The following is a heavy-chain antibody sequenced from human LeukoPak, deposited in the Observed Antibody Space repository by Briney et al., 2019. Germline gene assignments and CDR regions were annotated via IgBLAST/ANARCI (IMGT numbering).Heavy chain of an antibody. D-gene: IGHD1-7*01. CDR3: ARKRYNWNYGGGYNWFDP. CDR1: GVSISSSNSY. Sequence: SETLSLTCTVSGVSISSSNSYWGWIRQSPGKGLEWIGSIYYSGNTYYNASLKSQVSISIDTSKNQFSLRLTSVTAADTAVYYCARKRYNWNYGGGYNWFDPWGQGTLVTVSS. J-gene: IGHJ5*02. CDR2: IYYSGNT. V-gene: IGHV4-39*01.